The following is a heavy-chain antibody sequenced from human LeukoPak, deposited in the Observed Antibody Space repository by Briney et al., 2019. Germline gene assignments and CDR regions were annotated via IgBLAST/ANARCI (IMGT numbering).Heavy chain of an antibody. D-gene: IGHD2-21*02. Sequence: GGSLRLSCAASGFIVSSKYMSWVRQAPGKGLEWVSTVYSNDDRYYADPVKGRFSISRDKSKNTLYLQMNSLRAEDTAVYYCGSSTVHYYNYGMDVWGQGATVTVSS. CDR1: GFIVSSKY. CDR2: VYSNDDR. V-gene: IGHV3-53*01. J-gene: IGHJ6*02. CDR3: GSSTVHYYNYGMDV.